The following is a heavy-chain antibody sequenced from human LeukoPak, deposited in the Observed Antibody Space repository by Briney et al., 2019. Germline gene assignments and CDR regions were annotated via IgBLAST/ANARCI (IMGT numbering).Heavy chain of an antibody. V-gene: IGHV1-18*01. CDR3: ARETAAAGTVDY. D-gene: IGHD6-13*01. CDR2: ISAYDGNT. CDR1: GYTFTSYG. Sequence: ASVKVSCKASGYTFTSYGISWVRQAPGQGLEWMGWISAYDGNTNYAQKLQGRVTMTTDTSTSTAYMELRSLRSDDTAVYYCARETAAAGTVDYWGQGTLVTVSS. J-gene: IGHJ4*02.